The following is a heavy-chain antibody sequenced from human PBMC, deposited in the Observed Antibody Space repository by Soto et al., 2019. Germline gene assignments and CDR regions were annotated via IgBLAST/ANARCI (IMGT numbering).Heavy chain of an antibody. Sequence: GGSLRLSCAASGFTFSSYAMSWVRQAPGKGLEWVSAISGSGGSTYYADSVKGRFTISRDNSKNTLYLQMNSLRAEDTAVYYCAKGYYGSGSHGMDAWGQGTTVTVSS. V-gene: IGHV3-23*01. J-gene: IGHJ6*02. CDR2: ISGSGGST. CDR1: GFTFSSYA. D-gene: IGHD3-10*01. CDR3: AKGYYGSGSHGMDA.